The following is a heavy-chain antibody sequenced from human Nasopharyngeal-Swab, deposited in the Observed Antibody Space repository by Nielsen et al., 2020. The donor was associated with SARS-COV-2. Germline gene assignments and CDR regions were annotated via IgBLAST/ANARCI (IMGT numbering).Heavy chain of an antibody. V-gene: IGHV4-30-4*07. D-gene: IGHD6-6*01. Sequence: SETLSLTCAVSGGSISSGGYSWSWIRQPPGKGLEWIGYLYYSGSTYYNPSLKSRVTISVDTSKNQFSLKLSSVTAADTAVYYCAREGSSSMALDYWGQGTLVTVSS. CDR3: AREGSSSMALDY. J-gene: IGHJ4*02. CDR1: GGSISSGGYS. CDR2: LYYSGST.